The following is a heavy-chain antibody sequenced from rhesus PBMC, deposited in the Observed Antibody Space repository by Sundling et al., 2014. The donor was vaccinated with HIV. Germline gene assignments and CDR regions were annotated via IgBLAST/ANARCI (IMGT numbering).Heavy chain of an antibody. V-gene: IGHV4S9*01. CDR3: ATDTSGWHHRFDY. Sequence: QVQLQESGPAVVKPSETLSLICVVSGASINEDFYWNWIRQSPGKGLEWIGNIYGNSAATYYHPTLKNRVTLSKDTSKNQFSLRLTSVTAADTAVYFCATDTSGWHHRFDYWGQGVLVTVSS. CDR1: GASINEDFY. D-gene: IGHD6-31*01. CDR2: IYGNSAAT. J-gene: IGHJ4*01.